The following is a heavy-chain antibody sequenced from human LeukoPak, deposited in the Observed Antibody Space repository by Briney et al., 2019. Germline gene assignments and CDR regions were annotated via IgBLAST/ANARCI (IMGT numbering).Heavy chain of an antibody. V-gene: IGHV3-23*01. CDR3: AKLYYDFWSGYSNPAELYYFDY. J-gene: IGHJ4*02. CDR2: ISGSGGST. Sequence: GGSLRLSRAASGFTFSSYAMSWVRQAPGKGLEWVSAISGSGGSTYYADSVKGRFTISRDNSKNTLYLQMNSLRAEDTAVYYCAKLYYDFWSGYSNPAELYYFDYWGQGTLVTVSS. CDR1: GFTFSSYA. D-gene: IGHD3-3*01.